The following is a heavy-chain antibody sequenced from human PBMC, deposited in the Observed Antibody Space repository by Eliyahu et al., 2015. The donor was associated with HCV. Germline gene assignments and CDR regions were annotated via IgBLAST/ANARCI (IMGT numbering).Heavy chain of an antibody. CDR2: IKTKTEGGTT. CDR3: TTTWGTGTFPDY. CDR1: GLSFTKAW. Sequence: EVQLVESGGGSVKPGXSLRLSCAGAGLSFTKAWMXWVRQAPGKGLEWVGRIKTKTEGGTTAYAAPVKGRFTISRDDSRNTLSLQMNSLKAEDTAVYYCTTTWGTGTFPDYWGQGTLVTVSS. V-gene: IGHV3-15*01. D-gene: IGHD2-8*02. J-gene: IGHJ4*02.